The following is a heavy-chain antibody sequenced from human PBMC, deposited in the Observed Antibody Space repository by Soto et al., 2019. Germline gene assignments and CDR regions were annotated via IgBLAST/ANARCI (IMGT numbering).Heavy chain of an antibody. CDR2: ISAYNGNT. CDR3: ARDDYCSGGSCFPNDAFDI. Sequence: ASVKVSCTASGYTFTSYGISWVRQAPGQGLEWMGWISAYNGNTNYAQKLQGRVTMTTDTSTSTAYMELRSLRSDDTAVYYCARDDYCSGGSCFPNDAFDIWGQGTMVTVSS. D-gene: IGHD2-15*01. J-gene: IGHJ3*02. V-gene: IGHV1-18*01. CDR1: GYTFTSYG.